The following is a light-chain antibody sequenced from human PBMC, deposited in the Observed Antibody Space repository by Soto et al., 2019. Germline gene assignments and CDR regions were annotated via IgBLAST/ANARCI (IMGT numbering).Light chain of an antibody. CDR2: EGS. Sequence: QPVLTQPASVSGSPGQSITISCTGTSSDVGSYNLVSWYQQHPGKAPKLMIYEGSKRPSGVSNRFSGSKSGNTASLTISGLQAEDEADYYCCSYAGSLLFGGGTKLTVL. V-gene: IGLV2-23*01. CDR3: CSYAGSLL. J-gene: IGLJ2*01. CDR1: SSDVGSYNL.